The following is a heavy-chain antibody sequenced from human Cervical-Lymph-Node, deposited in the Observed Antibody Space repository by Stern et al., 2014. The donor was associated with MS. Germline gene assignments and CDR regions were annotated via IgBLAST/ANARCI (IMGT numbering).Heavy chain of an antibody. CDR3: ASPTGH. Sequence: QVQLVESGPRLVKASQTLSLTCTVSGGSVTTEGYYWSWIRQHPVKGLEWIGYIHYSGNTHYNPSLKSRVTISVDTSKNQFALKLSSVTAADTAVYYCASPTGHWGQGALVTVSS. V-gene: IGHV4-31*03. J-gene: IGHJ1*01. CDR2: IHYSGNT. CDR1: GGSVTTEGYY. D-gene: IGHD1-1*01.